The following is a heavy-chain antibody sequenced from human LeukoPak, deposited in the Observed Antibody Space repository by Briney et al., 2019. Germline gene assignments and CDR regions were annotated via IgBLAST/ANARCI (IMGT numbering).Heavy chain of an antibody. CDR3: ASGIAVAAGDDY. J-gene: IGHJ4*02. CDR2: IIPIFGTA. D-gene: IGHD6-19*01. Sequence: SVKVSCKASGYTFTSNYIHWVRQAPGQGLEWMGGIIPIFGTANYAQKFQGRVTITADESTSTAYMELSSLRSEDTAVYYCASGIAVAAGDDYWGQGTLVTVSS. CDR1: GYTFTSNY. V-gene: IGHV1-69*13.